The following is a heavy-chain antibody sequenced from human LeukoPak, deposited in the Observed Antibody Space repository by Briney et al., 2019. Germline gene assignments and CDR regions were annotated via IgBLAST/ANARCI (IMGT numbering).Heavy chain of an antibody. J-gene: IGHJ4*02. V-gene: IGHV3-23*01. CDR3: AKDAYYYGSGDFDY. CDR2: ISGSGGST. D-gene: IGHD3-10*01. Sequence: GGSLRLSCAASGFTFSSHAMSWVRQAPGKGPEWVSAISGSGGSTYYADSVKGRFTISRDNSKTTLYLQMNSLRAEDTAVYYCAKDAYYYGSGDFDYWGQGTLVTVSS. CDR1: GFTFSSHA.